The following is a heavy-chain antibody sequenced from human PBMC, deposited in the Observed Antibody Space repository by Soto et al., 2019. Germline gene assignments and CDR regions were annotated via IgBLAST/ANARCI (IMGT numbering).Heavy chain of an antibody. CDR1: GYTFTSYG. Sequence: SVKVSCKASGYTFTSYGISWVRQAPGQGLEWMGWISAYNGNTNYAQKLQGRVTMTTDTSTSTAYMELRSLRSDDTAVYYCARDVWYGDYYYYYFMDVWGKRTTVTVS. V-gene: IGHV1-18*01. CDR3: ARDVWYGDYYYYYFMDV. CDR2: ISAYNGNT. J-gene: IGHJ6*03. D-gene: IGHD4-17*01.